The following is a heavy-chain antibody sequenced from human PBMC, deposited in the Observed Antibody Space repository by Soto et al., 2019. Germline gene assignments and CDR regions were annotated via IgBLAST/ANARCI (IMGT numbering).Heavy chain of an antibody. J-gene: IGHJ4*02. Sequence: ASVKVSCKASGYTFTGHYMHWVRQAPGQGLEWMGWINPNSGGTNYAQKFQGRVTMTRDTSISTAYMELSRLRSDDTAVYYCAVDIVVVPAAIGGDYWGQGTLVTVSS. CDR3: AVDIVVVPAAIGGDY. CDR1: GYTFTGHY. V-gene: IGHV1-2*02. D-gene: IGHD2-2*02. CDR2: INPNSGGT.